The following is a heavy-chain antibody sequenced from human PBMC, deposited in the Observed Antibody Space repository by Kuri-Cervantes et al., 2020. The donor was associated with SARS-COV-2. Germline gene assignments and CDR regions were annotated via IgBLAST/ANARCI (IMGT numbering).Heavy chain of an antibody. CDR2: IYYSGST. D-gene: IGHD3-10*01. CDR3: ARQKGGEVDY. CDR1: GGSISSSNW. V-gene: IGHV4-39*01. J-gene: IGHJ4*02. Sequence: SETLSLTCAVSGGSISSSNWWSWVRQPPGKGLEWIGSIYYSGSTYYNPSLKSRVTISVDTSKNQFSLKLSSVTAADTAVYYCARQKGGEVDYWGQGTLVTVSS.